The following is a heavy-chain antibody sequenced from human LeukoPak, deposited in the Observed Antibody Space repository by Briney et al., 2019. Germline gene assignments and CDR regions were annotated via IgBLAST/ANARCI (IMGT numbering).Heavy chain of an antibody. D-gene: IGHD2-2*01. Sequence: SETLSLTCAVSGGSIGSSNWWSWVRQPPGKGLEWIGEIYHSGSTNYNPSLKSRVTISVDKSKNQFSLKLSSVTAADTAVYYCAALGYCSSTSCLGVDYWGQGTLVTVSS. CDR3: AALGYCSSTSCLGVDY. CDR1: GGSIGSSNW. V-gene: IGHV4-4*02. CDR2: IYHSGST. J-gene: IGHJ4*02.